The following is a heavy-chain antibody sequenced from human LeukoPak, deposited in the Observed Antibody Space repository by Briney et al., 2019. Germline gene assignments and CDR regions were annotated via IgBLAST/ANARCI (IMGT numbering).Heavy chain of an antibody. J-gene: IGHJ5*02. CDR2: IYYSGST. D-gene: IGHD6-19*01. CDR1: GGSISSSSYY. Sequence: SETLSLTCTVSGGSISSSSYYWGWIRQPPGKGLEWIGSIYYSGSTYYNPSLKSRVTISVDTSKNQFSLKLSSVTAADTAVYYCARHGRAVAGTPGWFDPWGQGTLVTVSS. V-gene: IGHV4-39*01. CDR3: ARHGRAVAGTPGWFDP.